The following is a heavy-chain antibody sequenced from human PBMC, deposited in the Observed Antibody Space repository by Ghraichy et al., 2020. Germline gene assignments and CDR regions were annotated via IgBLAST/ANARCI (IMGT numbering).Heavy chain of an antibody. D-gene: IGHD3-22*01. CDR3: VTVRVVVINGDYFDS. Sequence: ASVKVSCKVSGYTLTALSMHWVRQSPVKGLEWMGGFDPEDDKTIYAQKFQGRVTMTEATSTDTAYMELSSLRSEDTAVYYCVTVRVVVINGDYFDSWGQGILVTVAS. V-gene: IGHV1-24*01. CDR2: FDPEDDKT. CDR1: GYTLTALS. J-gene: IGHJ4*02.